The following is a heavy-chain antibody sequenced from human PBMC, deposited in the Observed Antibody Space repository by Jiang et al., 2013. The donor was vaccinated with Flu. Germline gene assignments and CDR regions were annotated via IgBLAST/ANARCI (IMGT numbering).Heavy chain of an antibody. CDR2: IHYSGST. Sequence: PGLVKPSQTLSLTCTVSGGSVNSGDYYWSWIRQPPGKGLEWIGYIHYSGSTYHNPSLKSRVIISVDTSKNQFSLKLNSVTATDTAIYYCASRIPIFGVATEKDAFDIWGRGTMVTVSS. J-gene: IGHJ3*02. CDR3: ASRIPIFGVATEKDAFDI. V-gene: IGHV4-30-4*01. CDR1: GGSVNSGDYY. D-gene: IGHD3-3*01.